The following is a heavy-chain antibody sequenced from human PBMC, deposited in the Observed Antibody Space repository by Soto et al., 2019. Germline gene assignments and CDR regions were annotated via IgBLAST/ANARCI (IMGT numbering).Heavy chain of an antibody. CDR3: AKVLVAGTIDNWFDP. CDR1: GFTFSSYG. CDR2: ISYDGSNK. V-gene: IGHV3-30*18. D-gene: IGHD6-19*01. J-gene: IGHJ5*02. Sequence: PGGSLRLSCAASGFTFSSYGMHWVRQAPGKGLEWVAVISYDGSNKYYADSVKGRFTISRDNSKNTLYLQMNSLRAEDTAVYYCAKVLVAGTIDNWFDPWGQGTLVTVSS.